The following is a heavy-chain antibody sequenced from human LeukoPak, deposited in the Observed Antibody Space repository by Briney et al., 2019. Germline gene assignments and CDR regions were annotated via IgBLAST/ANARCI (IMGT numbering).Heavy chain of an antibody. J-gene: IGHJ6*02. V-gene: IGHV1-24*01. D-gene: IGHD4-17*01. CDR1: GYTLTELS. CDR3: ATVRSDYGDHYYYYGMDV. CDR2: FDPEDGET. Sequence: ASVKVSCKVSGYTLTELSMHWVRQAPGKGLEWMGGFDPEDGETIYAQKFQGRVTMTEDTSTDTAYMELSSLRSEDTAVYYCATVRSDYGDHYYYYGMDVWGQGTTVTVSS.